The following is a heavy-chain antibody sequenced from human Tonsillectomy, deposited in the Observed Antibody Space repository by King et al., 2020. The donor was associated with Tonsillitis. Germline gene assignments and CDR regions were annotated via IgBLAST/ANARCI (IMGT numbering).Heavy chain of an antibody. Sequence: VQLVESGAEVKKPGASVKVSCKASGYTFTGYYMHWVRQAPGQGLEWMGWINPNSGGTNYAQKFQGRVTMTRDTSISTAYMELSRLRSDDTAVYYCAREPYSSSWDDAFDIWGKGTMVTVSS. D-gene: IGHD6-13*01. V-gene: IGHV1-2*02. CDR1: GYTFTGYY. CDR2: INPNSGGT. CDR3: AREPYSSSWDDAFDI. J-gene: IGHJ3*02.